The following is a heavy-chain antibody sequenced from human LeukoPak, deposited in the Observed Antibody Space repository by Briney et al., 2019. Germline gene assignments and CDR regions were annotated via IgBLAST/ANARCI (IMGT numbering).Heavy chain of an antibody. Sequence: GGSLRLSCAASGFTLSTYWMGWVRQAPGKGPEWVATIKQDGSEKYYVDSVKGRFTISRDNAKNSLYLQMNSLRAEDTAVYYCARVNGHSGDYWGQGTLVTVSS. J-gene: IGHJ4*02. V-gene: IGHV3-7*02. CDR1: GFTLSTYW. CDR2: IKQDGSEK. D-gene: IGHD3-10*01. CDR3: ARVNGHSGDY.